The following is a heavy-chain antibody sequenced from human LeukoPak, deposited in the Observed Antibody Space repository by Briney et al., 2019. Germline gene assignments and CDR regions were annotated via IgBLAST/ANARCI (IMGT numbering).Heavy chain of an antibody. CDR2: ITSDGTNM. V-gene: IGHV3-48*03. D-gene: IGHD2-21*02. Sequence: GGSLRLSCAASGFIFSHYEMNWVRQAPGKGLEWVSYITSDGTNMYYADSVKGRFTISRDNAKNSLYLQMNSLRAEDTAVYYCARDSIVVVTATQRYYYYYMDVWGKGTTVTVSS. J-gene: IGHJ6*03. CDR1: GFIFSHYE. CDR3: ARDSIVVVTATQRYYYYYMDV.